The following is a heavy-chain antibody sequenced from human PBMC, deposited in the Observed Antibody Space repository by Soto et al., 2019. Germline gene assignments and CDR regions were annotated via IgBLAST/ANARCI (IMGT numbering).Heavy chain of an antibody. V-gene: IGHV3-30*18. CDR2: ISYDGSNK. D-gene: IGHD3-16*02. J-gene: IGHJ6*02. Sequence: HPGGSLRLSCAASGFTFSSYGMHWVRQAPGKGLEWVAVISYDGSNKYYADSVKGRFTISRDNSKNTLYLQMNSLRAGDTAVYYCAKDLAPSYPLAYYYYYYGMDVWGQGTTVTVSS. CDR3: AKDLAPSYPLAYYYYYYGMDV. CDR1: GFTFSSYG.